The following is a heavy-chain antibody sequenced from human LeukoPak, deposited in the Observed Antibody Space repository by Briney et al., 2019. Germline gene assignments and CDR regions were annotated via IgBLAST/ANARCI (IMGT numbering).Heavy chain of an antibody. CDR2: INHSGST. D-gene: IGHD3-3*01. Sequence: SETLSLTCAVYGGSFSGYYWSWIRQPPGKGLEWIGEINHSGSTNYNPSLKGRVTISVDTSKNQFSLKLSSVTAADTAVYYCARDGENAFDIWGQGTMVTVSS. V-gene: IGHV4-34*01. J-gene: IGHJ3*02. CDR1: GGSFSGYY. CDR3: ARDGENAFDI.